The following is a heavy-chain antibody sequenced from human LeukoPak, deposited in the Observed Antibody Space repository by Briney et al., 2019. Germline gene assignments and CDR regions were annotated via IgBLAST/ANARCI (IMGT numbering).Heavy chain of an antibody. V-gene: IGHV4-34*01. Sequence: PSETLSPTCAVYGGSFSGYYRSWIRQPPGKGLEWIGEINHSGSTNYNPSLKSRVTISVDTSKNQFSLKLSSVTAADTAVYYCARGYSSSWRTIDYWGQGTLVTVSS. CDR1: GGSFSGYY. CDR2: INHSGST. CDR3: ARGYSSSWRTIDY. D-gene: IGHD6-13*01. J-gene: IGHJ4*02.